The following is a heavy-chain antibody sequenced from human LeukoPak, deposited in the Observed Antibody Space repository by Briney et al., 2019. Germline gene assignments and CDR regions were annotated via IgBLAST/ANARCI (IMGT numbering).Heavy chain of an antibody. CDR2: IHPNTGAT. D-gene: IGHD6-13*01. CDR1: GYTFTDYY. CDR3: ARDPYSSSWYWFDP. J-gene: IGHJ5*02. V-gene: IGHV1-2*02. Sequence: ASVKVSCKTSGYTFTDYYLHWVRQAPGQGLEWVGWIHPNTGATHHAQKFQGRVTMTRDTSISTAYMELSRLRSDDTAVYYCARDPYSSSWYWFDPWGQGTLVTVSS.